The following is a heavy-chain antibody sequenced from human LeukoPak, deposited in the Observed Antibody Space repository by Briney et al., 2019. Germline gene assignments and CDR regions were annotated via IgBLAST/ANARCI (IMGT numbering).Heavy chain of an antibody. CDR1: GFTFSSYE. V-gene: IGHV3-48*03. CDR2: ISSSGSTI. Sequence: GGSLRLSCAASGFTFSSYEMNWVRQAPGEGLEWVSYISSSGSTIYYADSVKGRFTISRDNAKNSLYLQMNSLRAEDTAVYYCARDRSPDILGQIAFWGQGTPVTV. CDR3: ARDRSPDILGQIAF. J-gene: IGHJ4*02. D-gene: IGHD1-26*01.